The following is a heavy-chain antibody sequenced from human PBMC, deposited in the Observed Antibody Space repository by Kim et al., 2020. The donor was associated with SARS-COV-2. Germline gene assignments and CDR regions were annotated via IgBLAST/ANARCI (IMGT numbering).Heavy chain of an antibody. J-gene: IGHJ1*01. Sequence: QKVQGRVTITADKSTSTAYMELSSLRSEDTAVYYCATPITMVRGYEYFQHWGQGTLVTVSS. V-gene: IGHV1-69*02. D-gene: IGHD3-10*01. CDR3: ATPITMVRGYEYFQH.